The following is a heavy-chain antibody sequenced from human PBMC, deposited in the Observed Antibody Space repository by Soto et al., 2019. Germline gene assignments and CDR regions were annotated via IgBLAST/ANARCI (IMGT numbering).Heavy chain of an antibody. CDR3: AKDRNYCSGGSCSAYYFDY. J-gene: IGHJ4*02. CDR2: ISGSGGST. CDR1: GFTFSSYA. Sequence: EVQLLESGGGLVQPGGSLRLSCAASGFTFSSYAMSWVRQAPGKGLEWVSAISGSGGSTYYADSVKGRFTISRDNSKNTLYLQMNSLRAEDTAVYYCAKDRNYCSGGSCSAYYFDYWGQGTLVTVSS. V-gene: IGHV3-23*01. D-gene: IGHD2-15*01.